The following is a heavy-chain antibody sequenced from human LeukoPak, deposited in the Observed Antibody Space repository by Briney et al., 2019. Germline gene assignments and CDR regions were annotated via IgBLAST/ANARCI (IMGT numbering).Heavy chain of an antibody. CDR1: GDSMSSNRYY. CDR3: ARRINDYGAFYDY. Sequence: PSETLSLTCTVSGDSMSSNRYYWAWIRQPPGKGLEWIATIYYSGATFYNPSLSSRVTISLDMSKNQFSLRLTSVTAADTAVHYCARRINDYGAFYDYWGQGTLVTVSS. D-gene: IGHD4-17*01. CDR2: IYYSGAT. J-gene: IGHJ4*02. V-gene: IGHV4-39*01.